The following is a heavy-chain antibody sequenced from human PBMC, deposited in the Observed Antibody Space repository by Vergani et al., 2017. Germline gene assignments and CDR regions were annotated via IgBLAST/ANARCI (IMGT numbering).Heavy chain of an antibody. CDR2: INWNSDSI. V-gene: IGHV3-9*01. Sequence: EVQLVESGGGLVQPGRSLRLSCAASGFTFDDYAMHWVRQAPGKGLEWVSGINWNSDSIAYADSVKGRFTISRDNAKNSLYLQMNSLKTEDTAVYYCTTDVYYDILTGYYLHDYWGQGTLVTVSS. CDR3: TTDVYYDILTGYYLHDY. D-gene: IGHD3-9*01. CDR1: GFTFDDYA. J-gene: IGHJ4*02.